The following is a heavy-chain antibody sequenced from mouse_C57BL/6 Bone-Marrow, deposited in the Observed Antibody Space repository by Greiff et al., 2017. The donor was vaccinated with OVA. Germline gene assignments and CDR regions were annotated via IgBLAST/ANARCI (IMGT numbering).Heavy chain of an antibody. J-gene: IGHJ1*01. CDR1: GFTFSDFY. CDR2: SRNKANDYTT. Sequence: EVKVVESGGGLVQSGRSLRLSCATSGFTFSDFYMEWVRQAPGKGLEWIAASRNKANDYTTEYSASVKGRFIVSRDTSQSILYLQMNALRAEYTAIYYGARDDYYWYFDVWGPGTTVTVSS. CDR3: ARDDYYWYFDV. V-gene: IGHV7-1*01.